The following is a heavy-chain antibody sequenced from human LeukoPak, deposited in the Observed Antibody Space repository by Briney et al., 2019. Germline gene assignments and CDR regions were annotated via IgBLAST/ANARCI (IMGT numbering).Heavy chain of an antibody. CDR2: IYPADSDT. D-gene: IGHD6-13*01. J-gene: IGHJ4*02. Sequence: GKSLKISCRASGYSFSTNWIGWVRQMPGKGLEFMGHIYPADSDTRYSPSFEGQVTISADKSISTAYLQWSRLKASDTATYFCVRQTVDSSSWSGPHFWGQGTLVTVSS. CDR3: VRQTVDSSSWSGPHF. CDR1: GYSFSTNW. V-gene: IGHV5-51*01.